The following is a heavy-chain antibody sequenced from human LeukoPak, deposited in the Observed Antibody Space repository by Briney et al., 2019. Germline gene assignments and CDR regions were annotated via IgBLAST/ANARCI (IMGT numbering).Heavy chain of an antibody. CDR2: IYSGGST. CDR3: ARDGGYEPYYYYGMDV. D-gene: IGHD5-12*01. J-gene: IGHJ6*02. V-gene: IGHV3-66*01. Sequence: PGGSLRLSCVASGFTFTTYTMNWVRQAPGKGLEWVSVIYSGGSTYYADSVKGRFTISRDNSKNTLYLQMNSLRAEDTAVYYCARDGGYEPYYYYGMDVWGQGTTVTVSS. CDR1: GFTFTTYT.